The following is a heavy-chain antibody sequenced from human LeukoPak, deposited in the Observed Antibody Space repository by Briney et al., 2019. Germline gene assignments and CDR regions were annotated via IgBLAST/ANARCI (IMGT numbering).Heavy chain of an antibody. V-gene: IGHV3-30*19. J-gene: IGHJ4*02. CDR3: ARLGIAATGTGNYYFDY. Sequence: GGSLRLSCAASGFTFSSYGMYWVRQAPGKWLEWVAVISYDGSKYYADSVKGRFTISRDNSKNTLYLQMNSLRAEDTAVYYCARLGIAATGTGNYYFDYWGQGTLVTVSS. D-gene: IGHD6-13*01. CDR1: GFTFSSYG. CDR2: ISYDGSK.